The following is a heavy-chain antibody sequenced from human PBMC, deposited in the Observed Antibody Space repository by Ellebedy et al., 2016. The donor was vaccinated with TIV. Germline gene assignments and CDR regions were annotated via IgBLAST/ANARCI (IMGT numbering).Heavy chain of an antibody. CDR2: INHSGST. CDR3: ASEANYYYYGMDV. J-gene: IGHJ6*02. D-gene: IGHD1-26*01. CDR1: GGSISSYY. V-gene: IGHV4-34*01. Sequence: SETLSLTCTVSGGSISSYYWSWIRQPPGKGLEWIGEINHSGSTNYNPSLKSQVTISVDTSKNQFSLKLSSVTAADTAVYYCASEANYYYYGMDVWGQGTTVTVSS.